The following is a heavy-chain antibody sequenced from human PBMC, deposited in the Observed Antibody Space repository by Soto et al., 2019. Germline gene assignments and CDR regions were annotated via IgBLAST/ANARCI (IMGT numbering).Heavy chain of an antibody. D-gene: IGHD7-27*01. Sequence: SETLSLTCTVSGDSISSYYWTWIRQPPGKGLEWIAFIYYGGSTNYNPSLKSRVTISVDTSKNQFSLNLNSVTAADTAVYYCARPGRDWGSLEYWGQGTRVTVS. CDR2: IYYGGST. J-gene: IGHJ4*02. CDR3: ARPGRDWGSLEY. V-gene: IGHV4-59*08. CDR1: GDSISSYY.